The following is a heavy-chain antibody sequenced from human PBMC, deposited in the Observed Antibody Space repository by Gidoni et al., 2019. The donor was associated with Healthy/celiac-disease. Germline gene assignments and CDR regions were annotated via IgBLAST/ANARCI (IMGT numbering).Heavy chain of an antibody. J-gene: IGHJ5*02. CDR1: GGTFSRYA. CDR3: ARVRYSSSLWYWFDP. V-gene: IGHV1-69*01. Sequence: QVQLVQSGAEVKKPGSSVKVSCKASGGTFSRYAISWVRQAPGQGLEWMGGIIPIFGTANYAQKFQGRVTITADESTSTAYMGLSSLRSEDTAVYYCARVRYSSSLWYWFDPWGQGTLVTVSS. CDR2: IIPIFGTA. D-gene: IGHD6-13*01.